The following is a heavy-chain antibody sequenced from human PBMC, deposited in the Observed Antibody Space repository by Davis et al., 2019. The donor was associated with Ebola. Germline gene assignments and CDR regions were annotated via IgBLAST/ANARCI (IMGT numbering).Heavy chain of an antibody. CDR3: ANNGVDY. CDR1: GSSINRGFS. CDR2: IYHSGAT. V-gene: IGHV4-38-2*02. J-gene: IGHJ4*02. D-gene: IGHD1-14*01. Sequence: MPSETLSLTCTVSGSSINRGFSWGWIRQPPGKGLEWIGSIYHSGATNYSPSPKRRVTISADTSKNQFFLRMSSVTAADTAVYYCANNGVDYWGQGTLVTVSS.